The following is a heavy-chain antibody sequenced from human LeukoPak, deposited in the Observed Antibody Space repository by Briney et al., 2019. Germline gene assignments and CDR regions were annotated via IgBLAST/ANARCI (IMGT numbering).Heavy chain of an antibody. J-gene: IGHJ6*03. CDR1: GFTFSSYG. V-gene: IGHV3-20*04. CDR2: INWNGGST. Sequence: GGSLRLSCAASGFTFSSYGMSWVRQAPGKGLEWVSGINWNGGSTGYADSVKGRFTISRDNAKNSLYLQMNSLRAEDTALYYCARWGYYYDSSGPDHYMDVWGKGTTVTVSS. CDR3: ARWGYYYDSSGPDHYMDV. D-gene: IGHD3-22*01.